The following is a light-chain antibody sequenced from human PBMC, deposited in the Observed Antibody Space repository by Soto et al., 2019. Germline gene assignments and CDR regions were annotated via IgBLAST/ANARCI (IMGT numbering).Light chain of an antibody. V-gene: IGLV2-14*01. CDR3: SSYTSSSPLV. CDR1: SSDVGGYNY. J-gene: IGLJ2*01. Sequence: QSALTQPASVSGSPGQSITISCTGTSSDVGGYNYVSWYQQHPGKAPKLMIYEVSNRPSGVSNRFSGSKSGNTASLTISGLPAEDEADYYCSSYTSSSPLVFGGGTKVTGL. CDR2: EVS.